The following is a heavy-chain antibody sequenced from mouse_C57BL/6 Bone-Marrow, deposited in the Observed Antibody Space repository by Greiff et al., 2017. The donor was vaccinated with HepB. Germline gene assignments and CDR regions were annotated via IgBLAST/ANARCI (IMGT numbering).Heavy chain of an antibody. CDR2: IDPETGGT. D-gene: IGHD1-1*01. Sequence: QVQPQQSGAELVRPGASVTLSCKASGYTFTDYEMHWVKQTPVHGLEWIGAIDPETGGTAYNQKFKGKAILTADKSSSTAYMELRSLTSEDSAVYYCTREGLTTVVADYWGQGTTLTVSS. CDR3: TREGLTTVVADY. V-gene: IGHV1-15*01. CDR1: GYTFTDYE. J-gene: IGHJ2*01.